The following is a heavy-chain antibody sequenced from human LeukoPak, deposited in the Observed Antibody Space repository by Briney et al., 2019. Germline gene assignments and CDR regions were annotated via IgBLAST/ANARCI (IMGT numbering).Heavy chain of an antibody. J-gene: IGHJ6*02. D-gene: IGHD3-10*01. Sequence: GGSLRLSCAASGFTLITYGMHWVRQAPGKGLEWVAVISYDGSNKYYADSVKGRFTISRDNSKNTLYLQMNSLRAEDTAVYYCAKDPDYYGSGSYYYGMDVWGQGTTVTVSS. CDR2: ISYDGSNK. CDR1: GFTLITYG. CDR3: AKDPDYYGSGSYYYGMDV. V-gene: IGHV3-30*18.